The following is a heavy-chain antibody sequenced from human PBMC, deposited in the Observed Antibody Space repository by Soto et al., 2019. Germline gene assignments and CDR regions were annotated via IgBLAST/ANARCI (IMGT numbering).Heavy chain of an antibody. CDR3: ARAATAVDLPSDS. D-gene: IGHD2-21*02. CDR1: GYTLTNYD. CDR2: FNPRGGST. Sequence: ASVKVSCKASGYTLTNYDMHWVRQAPGQGLEWMGIFNPRGGSTSLAQKFQGRVTMTWDTSTTTVYMGVSSLTSEDAAVYYCARAATAVDLPSDSWGQGTLVTVSS. J-gene: IGHJ4*02. V-gene: IGHV1-46*01.